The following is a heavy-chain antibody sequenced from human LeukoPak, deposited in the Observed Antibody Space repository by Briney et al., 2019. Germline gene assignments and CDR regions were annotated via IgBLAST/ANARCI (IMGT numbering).Heavy chain of an antibody. D-gene: IGHD3-9*01. CDR3: ARGLIYFEV. V-gene: IGHV3-21*01. Sequence: GGSLRLSCAASGFTFSSYTMNWVRQAPGKGLEWVSSISSNSGHIYYADSLKGRFTISRDNANNAVYLQMDTLRVEDTAVYYCARGLIYFEVWGQGTLVSVSS. CDR1: GFTFSSYT. CDR2: ISSNSGHI. J-gene: IGHJ4*02.